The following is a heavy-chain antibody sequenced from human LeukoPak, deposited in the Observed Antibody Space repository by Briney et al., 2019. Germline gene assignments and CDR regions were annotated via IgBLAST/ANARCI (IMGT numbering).Heavy chain of an antibody. Sequence: VASVKVSCKASGYTFTGYYMHWVRQAPGQGLEWMGWINPNSGGTNYAQKFQGWVTMTRDTSISTAYMELSRLRSDDTAVYYCARGEPAAESTFDYWGQGTLVTVSS. CDR3: ARGEPAAESTFDY. V-gene: IGHV1-2*04. CDR1: GYTFTGYY. J-gene: IGHJ4*02. D-gene: IGHD2-2*01. CDR2: INPNSGGT.